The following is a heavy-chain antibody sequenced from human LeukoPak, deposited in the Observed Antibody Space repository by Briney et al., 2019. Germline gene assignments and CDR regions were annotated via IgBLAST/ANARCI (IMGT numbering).Heavy chain of an antibody. Sequence: SETLSLTCTVSGDSISDDCWNWIRQPPGKGLEWIGYIFSGGSTAYNPSLKSRATISADTSKNQFSLKVNFVTAADTAVYFCAGGSVNNWSDPWGQGTLVTVST. CDR2: IFSGGST. J-gene: IGHJ5*02. CDR1: GDSISDDC. CDR3: AGGSVNNWSDP. V-gene: IGHV4-59*01.